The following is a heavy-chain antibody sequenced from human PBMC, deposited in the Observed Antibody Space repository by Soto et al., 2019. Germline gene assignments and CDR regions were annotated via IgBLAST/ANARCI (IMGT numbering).Heavy chain of an antibody. Sequence: GGSLRLSCAASGFTFSSYAMHWVRQAPGKGLEWVAVISHDGSNIYYADSVKGRFAISRDNSKNTVYLQMNSLRAEDTAVYYCARDVVYDLVIGYDIRPSFFDYWGQGTLVTVSS. CDR2: ISHDGSNI. CDR3: ARDVVYDLVIGYDIRPSFFDY. D-gene: IGHD3-9*01. V-gene: IGHV3-30*09. CDR1: GFTFSSYA. J-gene: IGHJ4*02.